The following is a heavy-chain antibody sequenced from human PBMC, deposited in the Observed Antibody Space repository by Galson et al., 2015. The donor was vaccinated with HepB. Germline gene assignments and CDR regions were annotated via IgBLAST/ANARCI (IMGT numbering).Heavy chain of an antibody. D-gene: IGHD6-13*01. CDR3: ARFESEEGGIALGGY. CDR1: GYTFTGYY. CDR2: INPSGGST. V-gene: IGHV1-46*01. J-gene: IGHJ4*02. Sequence: SVKVSCKASGYTFTGYYMHWVRQAPGQGLEWMGIINPSGGSTSYAQKFQGRVTMTRDTSTSTVYMELSSLRSEDTAAYYCARFESEEGGIALGGYWGQGTLVTVSS.